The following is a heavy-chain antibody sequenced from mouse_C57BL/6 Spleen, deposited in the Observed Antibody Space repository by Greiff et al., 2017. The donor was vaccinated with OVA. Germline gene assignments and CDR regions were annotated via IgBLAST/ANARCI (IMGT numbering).Heavy chain of an antibody. Sequence: QVQLQQPGAELVKPGASVKMSCKASGYTFTSYWITWVKQRPGPGLEWFGDFYPGSGSTNYNEKFKSKATLTVDTSSSKAYMQLSSLTSEDTAVYYCERKSYYCLDYWGKGTTLTVSS. D-gene: IGHD1-1*01. J-gene: IGHJ2*01. CDR2: FYPGSGST. CDR3: ERKSYYCLDY. V-gene: IGHV1-55*01. CDR1: GYTFTSYW.